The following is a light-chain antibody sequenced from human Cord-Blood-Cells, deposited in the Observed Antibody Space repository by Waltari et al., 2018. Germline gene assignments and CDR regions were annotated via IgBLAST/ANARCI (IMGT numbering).Light chain of an antibody. J-gene: IGLJ1*01. Sequence: QSALTQPASVSGSPAQSITISCTGTSSDVGGYNYVSWYQQHPGKAPKLMIYEVSNRPSGVSNRFSGSKSGNTASLTISGLQAEDEADYYCSSYTSSSTSFGTGTKVTVL. CDR1: SSDVGGYNY. CDR2: EVS. V-gene: IGLV2-14*01. CDR3: SSYTSSSTS.